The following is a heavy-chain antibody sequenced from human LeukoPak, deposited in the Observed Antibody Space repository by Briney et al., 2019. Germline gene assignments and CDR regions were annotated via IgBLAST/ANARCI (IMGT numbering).Heavy chain of an antibody. Sequence: SETPSLTCSVSGGSISSYYWSWIRQPPGKGLEWIGYLYYSGSTNSNPSLKSRVTMSVDTSKNQFSLKLRSVTAADTAVYYCARGGSGISNAFDIWGQGTMGTVSS. CDR2: LYYSGST. CDR3: ARGGSGISNAFDI. D-gene: IGHD3-10*01. V-gene: IGHV4-59*01. J-gene: IGHJ3*02. CDR1: GGSISSYY.